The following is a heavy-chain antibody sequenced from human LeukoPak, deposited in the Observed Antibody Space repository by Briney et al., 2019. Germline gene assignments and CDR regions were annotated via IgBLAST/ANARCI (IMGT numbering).Heavy chain of an antibody. Sequence: PGGSLRLSCAASGFTFASYAMYWVRQAPGRGLEWVASISYDGRDKYYVDSVKGRFFISKDSSMSTLYLDMNSLRPEDMAVYYCVREVYDGNWFDPWGQGTLVTVSS. J-gene: IGHJ5*02. D-gene: IGHD3-3*01. CDR2: ISYDGRDK. CDR3: VREVYDGNWFDP. CDR1: GFTFASYA. V-gene: IGHV3-30*03.